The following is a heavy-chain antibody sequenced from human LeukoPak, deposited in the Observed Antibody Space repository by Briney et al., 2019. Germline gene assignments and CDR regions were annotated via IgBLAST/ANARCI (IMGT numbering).Heavy chain of an antibody. CDR1: GFTFSNAW. CDR2: IKSKTDGGTT. CDR3: TPDTYYDYVWGSYGSDY. D-gene: IGHD3-16*01. Sequence: GGSLRLSCAASGFTFSNAWMNWVRQAPGKGLGGVGRIKSKTDGGTTDFAAPVKGRFTISRADSKNTLYLQMNSLKTEDTAVYYCTPDTYYDYVWGSYGSDYWGQGTLVTVSS. V-gene: IGHV3-15*07. J-gene: IGHJ4*02.